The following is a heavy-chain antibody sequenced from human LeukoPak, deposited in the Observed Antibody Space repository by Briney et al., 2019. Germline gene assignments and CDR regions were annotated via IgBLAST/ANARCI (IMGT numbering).Heavy chain of an antibody. CDR1: GASISSYF. J-gene: IGHJ4*02. Sequence: SETLSLTCTDSGASISSYFWSWVRQPPGKGLEWIGYIFDSGSSNYNPSLKSRVTISVDTSKNQFSLKLSSVTAADTAVYYCASTRNSGSYYGTFFDYWGQGTLVTVSS. CDR2: IFDSGSS. CDR3: ASTRNSGSYYGTFFDY. V-gene: IGHV4-59*01. D-gene: IGHD1-26*01.